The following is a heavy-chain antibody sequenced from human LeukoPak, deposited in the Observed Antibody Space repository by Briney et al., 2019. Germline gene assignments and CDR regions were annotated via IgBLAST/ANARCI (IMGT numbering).Heavy chain of an antibody. J-gene: IGHJ4*02. CDR1: GFTFSSYA. CDR2: ISGSGGST. CDR3: AKDHAYYDSSGYYQDFDY. V-gene: IGHV3-23*01. D-gene: IGHD3-22*01. Sequence: GGSLSLSCAASGFTFSSYAMSGVRQAPGKGLEWVSAISGSGGSTYYADSVKGRFTISRDNSKNTLYLQMNSLRAEDTAVYYCAKDHAYYDSSGYYQDFDYWGQGTLVTVSS.